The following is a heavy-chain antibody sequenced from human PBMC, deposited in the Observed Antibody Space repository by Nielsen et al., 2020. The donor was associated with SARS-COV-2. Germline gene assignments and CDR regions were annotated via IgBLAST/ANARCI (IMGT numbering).Heavy chain of an antibody. CDR3: ARGWIQNTGEYYYYYGMDV. CDR2: IIPIFGTA. D-gene: IGHD7-27*01. V-gene: IGHV1-69*01. J-gene: IGHJ6*02. Sequence: WVRQAPGQGLEWMGGIIPIFGTANYAQKFQGRVTITADESTSTAYMELSSLRSEDTAVYYCARGWIQNTGEYYYYYGMDVWGQGTTVTV.